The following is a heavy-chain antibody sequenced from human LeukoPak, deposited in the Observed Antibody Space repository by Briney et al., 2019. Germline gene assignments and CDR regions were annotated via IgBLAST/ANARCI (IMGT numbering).Heavy chain of an antibody. CDR1: GFTFSSYS. D-gene: IGHD2-2*01. CDR3: ARVDTQYATYYFDY. V-gene: IGHV3-21*01. Sequence: GGSLRLSCAASGFTFSSYSMNWVRQAPGKGLEWVSSISSSSSYIYYADSVKGRFTISRDNAKNSLYLQMNSLRAEDTAVYYCARVDTQYATYYFDYWGQGTLVAVSS. CDR2: ISSSSSYI. J-gene: IGHJ4*02.